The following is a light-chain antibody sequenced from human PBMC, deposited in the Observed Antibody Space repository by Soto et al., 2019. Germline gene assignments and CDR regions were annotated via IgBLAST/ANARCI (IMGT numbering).Light chain of an antibody. CDR2: GTS. J-gene: IGKJ4*01. CDR1: QTVSSGF. CDR3: HQYYSSPTT. Sequence: EIVLTQSPGTRSVSPGERATVSCRASQTVSSGFLAWYQQKVGQAPRLLIYGTSSRATDIPDRFSGSGSGTDFTLTIDRLEPEDFAVYYCHQYYSSPTTFGGGTKVDIK. V-gene: IGKV3-20*01.